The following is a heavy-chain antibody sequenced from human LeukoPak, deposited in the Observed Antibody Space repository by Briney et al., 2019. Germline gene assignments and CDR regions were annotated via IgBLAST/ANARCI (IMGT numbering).Heavy chain of an antibody. D-gene: IGHD2-2*01. CDR1: GFTFSSYG. CDR3: AKEPRYCSSTSCYYYYYYGMDV. J-gene: IGHJ6*02. CDR2: ISYDGSNK. Sequence: GGSLRLSCAASGFTFSSYGMHWVRQAPGKGLEWMAVISYDGSNKYYADSVKGRFTISRDNSKNTLYLQMNSLRAEDTAVYYCAKEPRYCSSTSCYYYYYYGMDVWGQGTTVTVSS. V-gene: IGHV3-30*18.